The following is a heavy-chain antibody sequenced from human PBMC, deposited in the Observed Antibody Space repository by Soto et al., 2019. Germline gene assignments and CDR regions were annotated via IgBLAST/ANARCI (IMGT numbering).Heavy chain of an antibody. J-gene: IGHJ4*02. Sequence: SETRSRTGTVSGGSVSSGSYYRSWIRQPPGKGLEWIGYIYYSWSTNYNPSLKSRVTISVDTSKNQFSLKLSSVTAADTAVYYCARGSFGDTFDYWGQGTLVTVSS. D-gene: IGHD4-17*01. CDR1: GGSVSSGSYY. CDR2: IYYSWST. V-gene: IGHV4-61*01. CDR3: ARGSFGDTFDY.